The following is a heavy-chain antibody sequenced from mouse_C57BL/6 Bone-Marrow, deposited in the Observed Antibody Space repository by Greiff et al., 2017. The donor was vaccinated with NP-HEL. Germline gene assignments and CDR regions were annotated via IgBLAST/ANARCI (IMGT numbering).Heavy chain of an antibody. CDR2: IYPSDSET. V-gene: IGHV1-61*01. J-gene: IGHJ2*01. Sequence: QVQLQQPGAELVRPGSSVKLSRKASGYTFTSYWMDWVKQRPGQGLEWIGNIYPSDSETHYNQKFKDKATLTVDKSSSTAYMQLSSLTSEDSAVYYCARKRYDYDDYFDYWGQGTTLTVSS. D-gene: IGHD2-4*01. CDR3: ARKRYDYDDYFDY. CDR1: GYTFTSYW.